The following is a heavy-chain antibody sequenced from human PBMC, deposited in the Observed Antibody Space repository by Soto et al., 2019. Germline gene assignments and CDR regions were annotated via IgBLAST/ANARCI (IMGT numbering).Heavy chain of an antibody. J-gene: IGHJ4*02. CDR2: IYYSGST. D-gene: IGHD3-16*02. Sequence: QVQLQESGPGLVKPSETLSLTCTVSGGSVSSGSYYWSWIRQPPGKGLEWIGYIYYSGSTNYNPSLKSRVTTSVDTSKNQFSLKLSSVTAADTAVYYCARAEGVIDYWGQGTLVTVSS. CDR1: GGSVSSGSYY. V-gene: IGHV4-61*01. CDR3: ARAEGVIDY.